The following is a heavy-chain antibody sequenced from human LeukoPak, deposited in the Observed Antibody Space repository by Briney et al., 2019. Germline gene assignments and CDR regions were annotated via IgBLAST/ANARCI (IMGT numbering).Heavy chain of an antibody. CDR2: IIPIFGTA. CDR1: GGTFSSYA. CDR3: ATATLVDAFDI. J-gene: IGHJ3*02. V-gene: IGHV1-69*13. Sequence: GASVKVSCKASGGTFSSYAISWVRQAPGQGLEWMGGIIPIFGTANYAQKFQGRVTITADESTSTAYMELSSLRSEDTAVYHCATATLVDAFDIWGQGTMVTVSS. D-gene: IGHD6-6*01.